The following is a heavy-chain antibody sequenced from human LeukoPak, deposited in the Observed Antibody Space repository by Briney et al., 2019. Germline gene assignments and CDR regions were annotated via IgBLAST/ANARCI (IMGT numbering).Heavy chain of an antibody. CDR1: GFTFSNYA. D-gene: IGHD4-11*01. CDR3: AKDKNDYTNYMGAFDF. Sequence: GGSLRLSCAASGFTFSNYAMSWVRQAPGKGLEWVSAISNSPGYTYYADSVKGRFTNSRDDSKNTLYLQMNSLRAEDTAVYYCAKDKNDYTNYMGAFDFWGQGTMVTVSS. J-gene: IGHJ3*01. V-gene: IGHV3-23*01. CDR2: ISNSPGYT.